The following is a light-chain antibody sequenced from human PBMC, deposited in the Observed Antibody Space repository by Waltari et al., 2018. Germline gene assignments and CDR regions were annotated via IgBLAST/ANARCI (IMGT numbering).Light chain of an antibody. V-gene: IGKV1-9*01. CDR1: QDIQTY. CDR2: GGS. CDR3: QQLHSSPVT. Sequence: IRLTQSPSSLSAFVGDRVTITCRASQDIQTYVAWYQQKPGKAPKLLIYGGSVLHTGVPSRFSGSGFRTDFSLTISSLKPDDFATYYCQQLHSSPVTFDGGTKV. J-gene: IGKJ4*01.